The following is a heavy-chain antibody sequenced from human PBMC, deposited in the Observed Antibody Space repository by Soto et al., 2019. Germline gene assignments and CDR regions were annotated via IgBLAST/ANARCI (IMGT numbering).Heavy chain of an antibody. CDR1: GYSISSGYY. V-gene: IGHV4-38-2*01. CDR2: IYHSGST. CDR3: ARGFGGAAAGFLFDY. J-gene: IGHJ4*02. D-gene: IGHD6-13*01. Sequence: PSETLSLTCAVSGYSISSGYYWGWIRQPPGKGLEWIGSIYHSGSTYYNPSLKSRVTISVDTSKNQFSLKLSSVTAADTAVYYCARGFGGAAAGFLFDYWGRGTLVTVSS.